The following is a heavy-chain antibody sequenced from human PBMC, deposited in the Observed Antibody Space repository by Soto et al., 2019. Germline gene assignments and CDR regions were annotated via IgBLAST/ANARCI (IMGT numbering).Heavy chain of an antibody. CDR1: GFTFSNYW. D-gene: IGHD3-10*01. Sequence: GGSLRLSCVASGFTFSNYWMTWVRQAPGKGLEWVANVKRDGSEKYYVDSVKGRFTISKDNAKSSLYLQMNSLRGEDTAVYYCARVYGSRSYSFFDYWGQGILV. J-gene: IGHJ4*02. CDR3: ARVYGSRSYSFFDY. CDR2: VKRDGSEK. V-gene: IGHV3-7*04.